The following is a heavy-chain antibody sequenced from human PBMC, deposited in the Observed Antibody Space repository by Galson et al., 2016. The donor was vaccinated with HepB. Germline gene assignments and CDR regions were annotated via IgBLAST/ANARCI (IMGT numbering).Heavy chain of an antibody. Sequence: SVKVSCKASGYTFTSYGISWVRQAPGQGPEWMGWISPYNGHTNYAQKFQGRVTTTTDTYTSTAYMDLRSLRSDDTAVYYCARTAYGVAAQHVDYYGMDVWGQGTTVTVSS. V-gene: IGHV1-18*01. D-gene: IGHD2-15*01. CDR2: ISPYNGHT. J-gene: IGHJ6*02. CDR3: ARTAYGVAAQHVDYYGMDV. CDR1: GYTFTSYG.